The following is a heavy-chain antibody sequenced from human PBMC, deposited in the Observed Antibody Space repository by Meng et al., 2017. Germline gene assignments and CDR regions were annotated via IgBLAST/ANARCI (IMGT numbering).Heavy chain of an antibody. CDR1: GGTFSSYT. Sequence: QPGAEVKKPGSSGKVSCKASGGTFSSYTIRWVRQAPGQGLEWMGRIIPILGIANYAQKFQGRVTITADKSTSTAYMELSSLRSEDTAVYYCASRVAYYYDSSGYYKNWYFDLWGRGTLVTVFS. CDR3: ASRVAYYYDSSGYYKNWYFDL. V-gene: IGHV1-69*02. D-gene: IGHD3-22*01. CDR2: IIPILGIA. J-gene: IGHJ2*01.